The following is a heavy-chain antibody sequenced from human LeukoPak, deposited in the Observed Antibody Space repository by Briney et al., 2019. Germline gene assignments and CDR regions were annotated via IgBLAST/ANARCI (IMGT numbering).Heavy chain of an antibody. D-gene: IGHD2-2*01. CDR1: GNTFIRND. Sequence: EASVKVSCKASGNTFIRNDIHWVRQATGQGLEWMGWRNPNSGHTGYAQKFQGRVTITWSTSISTMYMELSSLRSDDTAVYYCARDVPAARMDAFDIWGQGTMVTVSS. V-gene: IGHV1-8*03. CDR3: ARDVPAARMDAFDI. J-gene: IGHJ3*02. CDR2: RNPNSGHT.